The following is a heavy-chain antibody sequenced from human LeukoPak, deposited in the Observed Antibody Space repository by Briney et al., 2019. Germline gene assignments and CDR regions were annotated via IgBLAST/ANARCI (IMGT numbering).Heavy chain of an antibody. CDR1: GGSFSGYY. V-gene: IGHV4-34*01. Sequence: SETLSLTCAVYGGSFSGYYWSWIRQPPGKGLEWIGEINHSGSTNYNPSLKSRVTISVDTSKNQFSLKLSSVTAADTAVYYCAREADSNYVVYWGQGTLVTVSS. CDR3: AREADSNYVVY. CDR2: INHSGST. J-gene: IGHJ4*02. D-gene: IGHD4-11*01.